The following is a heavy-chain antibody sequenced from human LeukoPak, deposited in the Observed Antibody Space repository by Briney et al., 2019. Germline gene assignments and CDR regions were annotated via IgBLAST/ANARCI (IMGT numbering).Heavy chain of an antibody. D-gene: IGHD4-23*01. J-gene: IGHJ6*02. V-gene: IGHV4-4*02. CDR3: ARFGYVETTVATPIKYYFAMDV. CDR1: GGSISSSNW. CDR2: IYHSGST. Sequence: PSGTLSLTCAVSGGSISSSNWWSWVRQPPGKGLEWIGEIYHSGSTNYNPSLKSRVTILVDESKNHFSLRLSSLTAADTAVYYCARFGYVETTVATPIKYYFAMDVWGQGTTVTVSS.